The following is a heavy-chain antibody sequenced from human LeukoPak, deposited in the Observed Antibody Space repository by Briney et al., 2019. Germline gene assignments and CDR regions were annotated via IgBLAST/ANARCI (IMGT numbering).Heavy chain of an antibody. CDR3: AREYYGGNPGWFDP. J-gene: IGHJ5*02. D-gene: IGHD4-23*01. Sequence: PSETLSLTCAVSGGSISSSNWWSWVRQPPGKGLEWIGEIYHSGSTNYNPSLKSRVTISVDKSKNQFSLKLSSVTAADTAVYYCAREYYGGNPGWFDPWGQGTLVTVSS. CDR2: IYHSGST. V-gene: IGHV4-4*02. CDR1: GGSISSSNW.